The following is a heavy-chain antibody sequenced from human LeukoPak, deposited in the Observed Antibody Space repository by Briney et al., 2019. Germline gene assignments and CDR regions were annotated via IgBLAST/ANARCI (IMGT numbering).Heavy chain of an antibody. J-gene: IGHJ4*02. CDR1: GFTFSSYG. V-gene: IGHV3-30*03. Sequence: PGRSLRLSCAASGFTFSSYGMHWVRQAPGKGLEWVAVISYDGSNKYYADSVKGRFTISRDNSKNTLYLQMNSLRAEDTAVYYCARGSSGWLSHGSGDYWGQGTLVTVSS. D-gene: IGHD6-19*01. CDR2: ISYDGSNK. CDR3: ARGSSGWLSHGSGDY.